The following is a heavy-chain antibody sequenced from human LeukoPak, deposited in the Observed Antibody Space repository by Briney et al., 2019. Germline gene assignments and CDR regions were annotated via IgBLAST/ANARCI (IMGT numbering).Heavy chain of an antibody. V-gene: IGHV3-66*01. D-gene: IGHD5-18*01. Sequence: TGGSLRLSCAASGFTVSSNYMSWVRQAPGKGLEWVSVIYSGGSTYYADSVKGRFTISRDNSKNTLHLQMNSLRAEDTAVYYCARGRGYSYGKFDYWGQGTLVTVSS. CDR3: ARGRGYSYGKFDY. J-gene: IGHJ4*02. CDR2: IYSGGST. CDR1: GFTVSSNY.